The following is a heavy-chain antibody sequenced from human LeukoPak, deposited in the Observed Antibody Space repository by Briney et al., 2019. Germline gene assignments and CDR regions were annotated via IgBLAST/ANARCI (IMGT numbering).Heavy chain of an antibody. J-gene: IGHJ4*02. CDR1: GYTFTSYG. D-gene: IGHD6-19*01. V-gene: IGHV1-18*01. CDR3: ARAASGSGWYGGDY. CDR2: ISAYNGNT. Sequence: ASVKVSCKASGYTFTSYGISWVRQAPGPGLEWMGWISAYNGNTNYEQKLQGRVTVTTDTSTSTVYMELRSLRSDDTAVYYCARAASGSGWYGGDYWGQGTLVTVSS.